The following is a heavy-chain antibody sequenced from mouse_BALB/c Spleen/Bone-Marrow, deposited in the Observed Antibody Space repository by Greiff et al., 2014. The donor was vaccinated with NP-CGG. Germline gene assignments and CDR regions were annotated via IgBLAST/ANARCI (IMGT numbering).Heavy chain of an antibody. D-gene: IGHD1-1*01. CDR2: IDPANGNT. Sequence: EVQLQQSGAELVTPGASVKLSCTASGFNIKDTYMHWVKQRPEQGLEWIGRIDPANGNTKYDPKFQGKATITADTSSNTAYLQLSSLTSEDTAVYYCASYYYGRAWSAYWGQGTLVTVSA. V-gene: IGHV14-3*02. J-gene: IGHJ3*01. CDR1: GFNIKDTY. CDR3: ASYYYGRAWSAY.